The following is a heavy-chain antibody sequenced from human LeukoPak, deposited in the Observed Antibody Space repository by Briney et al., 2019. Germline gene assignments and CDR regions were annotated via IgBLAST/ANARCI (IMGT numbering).Heavy chain of an antibody. CDR2: ISGDTKNT. Sequence: GGSLRLSCAASAFTFSSYAMSWVRQAPGKGLEWVSVISGDTKNTYYADSVRGRLAISRDNSRNTLYLQMNSLRVEDTAVYYCAKMRPLVGSTAFDYWGQGTLVTVSS. J-gene: IGHJ4*02. CDR3: AKMRPLVGSTAFDY. CDR1: AFTFSSYA. V-gene: IGHV3-23*01. D-gene: IGHD1-26*01.